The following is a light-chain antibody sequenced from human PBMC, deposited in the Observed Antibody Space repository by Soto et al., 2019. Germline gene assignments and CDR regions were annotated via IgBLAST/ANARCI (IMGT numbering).Light chain of an antibody. J-gene: IGLJ2*01. V-gene: IGLV1-40*01. CDR1: SSNIGAPYD. CDR3: QSYDSSLSGFVV. Sequence: QSVLTQPPSVSGAPGQRVTISCTGGSSNIGAPYDVHWYQQLPGTAPKLLIYNNNNRPSGVPDRFSGSKSGTSASLAITGLQAEDEADYYCQSYDSSLSGFVVFGGGTKLTVL. CDR2: NNN.